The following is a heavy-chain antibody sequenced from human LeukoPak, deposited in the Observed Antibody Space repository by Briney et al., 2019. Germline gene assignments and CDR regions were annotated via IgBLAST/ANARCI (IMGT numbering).Heavy chain of an antibody. Sequence: PGGSLRLSCAASGFTFSSYEMNWVRQAPGKGLEWVSYISSSGSTIYYADSVKGRFTISRDNAKNSLYLQMNSLRAEDTALYYCTRDRIVAGTKGWFDPWGQGTLVTVSS. CDR2: ISSSGSTI. V-gene: IGHV3-48*03. D-gene: IGHD6-19*01. CDR1: GFTFSSYE. CDR3: TRDRIVAGTKGWFDP. J-gene: IGHJ5*02.